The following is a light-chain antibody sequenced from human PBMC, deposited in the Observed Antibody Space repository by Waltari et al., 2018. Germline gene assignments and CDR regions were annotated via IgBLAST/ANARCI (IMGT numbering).Light chain of an antibody. V-gene: IGLV2-14*01. CDR3: SSYTSSSRV. J-gene: IGLJ2*01. CDR2: EVS. Sequence: QSALTQPASVSGSPGQSITISCTGTSSDVGGYNHVSWYQQHPGKAPKLMIYEVSNRPSGVSNRFSGSKSGNTASLTISGLQAEDEADYYCSSYTSSSRVFGGGTKLTVL. CDR1: SSDVGGYNH.